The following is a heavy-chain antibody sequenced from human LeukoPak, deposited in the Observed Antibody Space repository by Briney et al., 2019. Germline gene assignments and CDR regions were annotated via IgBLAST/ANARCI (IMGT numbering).Heavy chain of an antibody. J-gene: IGHJ4*02. V-gene: IGHV1-46*01. CDR2: VDPSGDIA. CDR1: GYTFIHYY. Sequence: ASVKVSCKTSGYTFIHYYMHWVRQASGEGFEWMGIVDPSGDIATYAQKFQGRVTLTTDTSTSTFYMELSSLRSEDTAIYYCARDSFGVRGFDHWGQGTPVTVSS. D-gene: IGHD3-10*01. CDR3: ARDSFGVRGFDH.